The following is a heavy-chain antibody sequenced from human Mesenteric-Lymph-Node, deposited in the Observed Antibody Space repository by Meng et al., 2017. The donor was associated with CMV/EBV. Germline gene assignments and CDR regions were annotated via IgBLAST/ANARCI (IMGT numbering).Heavy chain of an antibody. D-gene: IGHD2-2*01. CDR3: VRDRYQDPTFDY. CDR1: GFTFSDYR. V-gene: IGHV3-21*01. CDR2: ISSSSSLI. Sequence: GSLRLSCAASGFTFSDYRINWVRQAPGKGLEWVSSISSSSSLIHYADSVKGRFTISRDNAKNSLYLQMNSLRAEDTAVYYCVRDRYQDPTFDYWGQGTLVTVSS. J-gene: IGHJ4*02.